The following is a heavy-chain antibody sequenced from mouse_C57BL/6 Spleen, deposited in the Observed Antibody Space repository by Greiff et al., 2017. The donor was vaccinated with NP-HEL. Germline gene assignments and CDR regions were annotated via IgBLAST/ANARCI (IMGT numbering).Heavy chain of an antibody. CDR1: GYTFTDYY. J-gene: IGHJ4*01. V-gene: IGHV1-26*01. CDR2: INPNNGGT. Sequence: EVQLQQSGPELVKPGASVKISCKASGYTFTDYYMHWVKQSHGQSLEWIGDINPNNGGTSYNQQFKGKATLTVDKSSSTAYMELRSLTSEDAAVYYCARRGNLYAMDYWGQGTSVTVSS. D-gene: IGHD2-1*01. CDR3: ARRGNLYAMDY.